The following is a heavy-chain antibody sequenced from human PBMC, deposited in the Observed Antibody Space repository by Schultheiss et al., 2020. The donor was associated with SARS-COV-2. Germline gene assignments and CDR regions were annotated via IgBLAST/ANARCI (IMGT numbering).Heavy chain of an antibody. V-gene: IGHV4-61*08. D-gene: IGHD3-10*01. CDR3: ARGRGGWFDP. CDR2: IYYSGST. J-gene: IGHJ5*02. Sequence: SQTLSLTCTFSGFSLSTSGMRVSWIRQPPGKGLEWIGYIYYSGSTNYNPSLKSRVTISVDTSKNQFSLKLSSVTAADTAVYYCARGRGGWFDPWGQGTLVTVSS. CDR1: GFSLSTSGMR.